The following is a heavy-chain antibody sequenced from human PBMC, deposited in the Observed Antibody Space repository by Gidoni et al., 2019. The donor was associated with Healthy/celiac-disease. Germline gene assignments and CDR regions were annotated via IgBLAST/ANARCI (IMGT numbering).Heavy chain of an antibody. CDR1: GFTFSSYE. Sequence: EVQLVESGGGLVQPGGSLRLSCAASGFTFSSYEMNWVRQAPGKGLEWVSYISSSGSTIYYADSVKGRFTISRDNAKNSLYLQMNSLRAEDTAVYYCARDWIVVVAAIYYGMDVWGQGTTVTVSS. CDR2: ISSSGSTI. CDR3: ARDWIVVVAAIYYGMDV. V-gene: IGHV3-48*03. J-gene: IGHJ6*02. D-gene: IGHD2-15*01.